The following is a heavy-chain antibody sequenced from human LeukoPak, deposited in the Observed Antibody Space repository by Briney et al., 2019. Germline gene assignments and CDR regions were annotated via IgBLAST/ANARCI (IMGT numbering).Heavy chain of an antibody. D-gene: IGHD2-21*02. CDR3: AAAFGDGGDY. CDR2: IKYDGSEK. J-gene: IGHJ4*02. V-gene: IGHV3-7*01. Sequence: QPGGSLRLSCAASGFIFSNYWMSWVRQAPGKGLEWVANIKYDGSEKYYVDSVKGRFTISRDNAQKSLYLQMNSLRAEDTALYYCAAAFGDGGDYWGQGTLITVSS. CDR1: GFIFSNYW.